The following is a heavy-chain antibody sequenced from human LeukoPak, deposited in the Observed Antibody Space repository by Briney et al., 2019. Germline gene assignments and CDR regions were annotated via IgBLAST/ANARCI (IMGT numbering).Heavy chain of an antibody. CDR3: ARARTTRAYNWFDP. V-gene: IGHV4-61*02. Sequence: SETLSLTCTVSGGSISSGSYYWSWIRQPAGKGLEWVGRIYTSGSPNYNPSLKSRVTISVDTSKNQFSLKLSSVTAADTAVYYCARARTTRAYNWFDPWGQGTLVTVSS. CDR1: GGSISSGSYY. D-gene: IGHD1-1*01. J-gene: IGHJ5*02. CDR2: IYTSGSP.